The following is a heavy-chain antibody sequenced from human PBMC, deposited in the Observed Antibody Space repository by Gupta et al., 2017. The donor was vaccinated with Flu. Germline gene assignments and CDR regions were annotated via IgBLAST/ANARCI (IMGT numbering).Heavy chain of an antibody. J-gene: IGHJ5*02. CDR3: AREKFCHTSSCYRWFDP. CDR1: GYTFTAYY. Sequence: QVQLVQSGAEVKKPGASVKVSCQASGYTFTAYYIHWLRQAPGQGPEWMGRINPHSGSTNYEQRVQGRVTMTWDTSISTAYMELSGLGSDDAALYYCAREKFCHTSSCYRWFDPWGQGTLVTVSS. V-gene: IGHV1-2*06. D-gene: IGHD2-2*02. CDR2: INPHSGST.